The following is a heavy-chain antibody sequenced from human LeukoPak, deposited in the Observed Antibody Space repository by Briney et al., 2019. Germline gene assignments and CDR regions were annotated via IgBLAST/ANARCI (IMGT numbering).Heavy chain of an antibody. J-gene: IGHJ4*02. D-gene: IGHD3-10*01. CDR3: AKDNGNGWLGECAFDY. V-gene: IGHV3-9*01. CDR1: GFTFDDCA. CDR2: IGFRFDNV. Sequence: GGSLRLSCAASGFTFDDCAMHWVRQAPGKGLEWVAGIGFRFDNVDYADSVKGRFTISRDNAKKSLYLQMDGLRAEDTAFYYCAKDNGNGWLGECAFDYWGQGILVTVSS.